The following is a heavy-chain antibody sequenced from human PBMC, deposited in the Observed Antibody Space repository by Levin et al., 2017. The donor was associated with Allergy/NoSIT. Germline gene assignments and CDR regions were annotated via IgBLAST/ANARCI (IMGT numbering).Heavy chain of an antibody. Sequence: GGSLRLSCAASGFTFSSYGMHWVRQAPGKGLEWVAVISYDGSNKYYADSVKGRFTISRDNSKNTLYLQMNSLRAEDTAVYYCAKDRREIVVVPAAIQPSMDVWGQGTTVTVSS. CDR1: GFTFSSYG. CDR3: AKDRREIVVVPAAIQPSMDV. D-gene: IGHD2-2*01. J-gene: IGHJ6*02. CDR2: ISYDGSNK. V-gene: IGHV3-30*18.